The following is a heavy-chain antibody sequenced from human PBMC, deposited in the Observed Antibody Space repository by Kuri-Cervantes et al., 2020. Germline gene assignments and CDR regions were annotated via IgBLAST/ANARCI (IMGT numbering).Heavy chain of an antibody. V-gene: IGHV3-7*01. Sequence: GESLKISCAASGFTFKSYWMSWVRQAPGKGLEWVAIIKQDGSEKYYVDSVKGRFTISRDNANNSLYLQMNSLRAEDTAVYYCARGDSTVTTWGYWYFDLWGRGALVTVPQ. CDR2: IKQDGSEK. CDR3: ARGDSTVTTWGYWYFDL. J-gene: IGHJ2*01. CDR1: GFTFKSYW. D-gene: IGHD4-17*01.